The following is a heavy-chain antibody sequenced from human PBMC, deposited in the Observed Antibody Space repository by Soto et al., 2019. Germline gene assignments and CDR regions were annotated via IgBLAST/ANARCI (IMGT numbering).Heavy chain of an antibody. CDR1: GGSISSVSYY. V-gene: IGHV4-39*01. J-gene: IGHJ5*02. CDR3: ARLHCNSPNCVPLDP. D-gene: IGHD2-2*01. Sequence: QLQLQESGPGLVKPSETLSLTCSVSGGSISSVSYYWGWIRQPPGKGLEWIGSIYYSGSAYYSPSLKSRVTMSVDTSKNQLSLELRSVTAVDTAVYYCARLHCNSPNCVPLDPWGQGTLVTVSS. CDR2: IYYSGSA.